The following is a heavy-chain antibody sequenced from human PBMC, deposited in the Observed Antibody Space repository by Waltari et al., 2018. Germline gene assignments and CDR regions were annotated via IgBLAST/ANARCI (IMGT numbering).Heavy chain of an antibody. CDR1: GFTFSSYW. J-gene: IGHJ6*02. D-gene: IGHD6-6*01. CDR3: ARDEYSSSGYYYGMDV. CDR2: INSDGSST. Sequence: EVQLVESGGGLVQPGGSLRLSCAASGFTFSSYWMHWVRHAPGKGLVWVSRINSDGSSTSYADSVKGRFTISRDNAKNTLYLQMNSLRAEDTAVYYCARDEYSSSGYYYGMDVWGQGTTVTVSS. V-gene: IGHV3-74*01.